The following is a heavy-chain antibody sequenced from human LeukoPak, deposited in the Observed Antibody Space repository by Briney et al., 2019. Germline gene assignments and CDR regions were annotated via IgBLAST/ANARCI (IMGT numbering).Heavy chain of an antibody. V-gene: IGHV1-24*01. D-gene: IGHD3-9*01. CDR3: ALLRYFDWSETGFAP. Sequence: ASVKVSCKVSGYTLTELSMHWVRQAPGKGLEWMGGFDPEDGETIYAQKFQSRVTMTEDTSTDTAYMELSSLRSEDTAVYYCALLRYFDWSETGFAPWGQKPLVTVSS. CDR1: GYTLTELS. CDR2: FDPEDGET. J-gene: IGHJ5*02.